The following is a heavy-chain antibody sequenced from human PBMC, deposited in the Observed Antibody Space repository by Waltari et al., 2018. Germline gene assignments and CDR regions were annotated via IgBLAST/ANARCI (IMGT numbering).Heavy chain of an antibody. J-gene: IGHJ4*02. V-gene: IGHV3-7*01. CDR1: GFTFSSFW. Sequence: EVQLVESGGGLVQPGGSLRLSCSASGFTFSSFWMSWVRQPPGRRVGWVANINKAGDDRYDVDSVKGRFTVSRDNAKNSLYLEMNTLRAEDTAVYYCARDDGLRTVDIWGLGTLVAVSS. CDR2: INKAGDDR. CDR3: ARDDGLRTVDI. D-gene: IGHD1-1*01.